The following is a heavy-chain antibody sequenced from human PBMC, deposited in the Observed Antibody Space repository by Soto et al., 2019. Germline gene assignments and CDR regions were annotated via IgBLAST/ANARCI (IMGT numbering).Heavy chain of an antibody. CDR2: FDPEDGET. V-gene: IGHV1-24*01. D-gene: IGHD1-26*01. CDR1: GYTLTELS. J-gene: IGHJ6*02. Sequence: ASVKVSCKVSGYTLTELSMHWVRQAPGKGLEWMGGFDPEDGETIYAQKFQGRVTMTEDTSTDKANMELRSLRSEDTAVYYCATAVGATIYYYYGMDVWGQGTTVTVSS. CDR3: ATAVGATIYYYYGMDV.